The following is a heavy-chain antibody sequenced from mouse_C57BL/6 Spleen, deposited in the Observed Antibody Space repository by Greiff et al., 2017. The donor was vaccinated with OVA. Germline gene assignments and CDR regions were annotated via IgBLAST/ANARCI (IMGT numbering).Heavy chain of an antibody. Sequence: EVKLVESGGGLVQPGGSMKLSCAASGFTFSDAWMDWVRQSPEKGLEWVAEIRNKANNHATYYAESVKGRFTISRDDSKSSVYLQMNSLRAEDTGIYYCTRYDYDGYWYFDVWGTGTTVTVSS. J-gene: IGHJ1*03. CDR1: GFTFSDAW. D-gene: IGHD2-4*01. CDR3: TRYDYDGYWYFDV. V-gene: IGHV6-6*01. CDR2: IRNKANNHAT.